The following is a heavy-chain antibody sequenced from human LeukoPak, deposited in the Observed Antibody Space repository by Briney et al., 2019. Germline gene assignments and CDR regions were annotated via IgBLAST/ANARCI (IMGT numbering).Heavy chain of an antibody. D-gene: IGHD2-15*01. J-gene: IGHJ4*02. CDR1: GYTFTSYG. Sequence: GASVKVSCKASGYTFTSYGISWVRQAPGQGLEWMGWISAYNGNTNYAQKLQGRVTMTTDTSTSTAYVELRSLRSDDTAVYYCARHGFCSGGSCYQYYFDYWGQGTLVTVSS. CDR3: ARHGFCSGGSCYQYYFDY. CDR2: ISAYNGNT. V-gene: IGHV1-18*01.